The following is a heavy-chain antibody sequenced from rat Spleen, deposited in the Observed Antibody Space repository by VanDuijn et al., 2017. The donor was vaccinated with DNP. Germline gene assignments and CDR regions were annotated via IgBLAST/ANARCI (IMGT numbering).Heavy chain of an antibody. CDR3: TRGSEFVLDY. J-gene: IGHJ2*01. V-gene: IGHV5-31*01. Sequence: EVQLVESGGDLVQPGRSLKLSCVGSGFTFNNYWMMWIRRVPGKGLEWVASIIGGGGSTYYSDSVKGRFTISRDNAKDTLYLQMNSLRSEDTATYYCTRGSEFVLDYWGQGVMVTVSS. D-gene: IGHD1-11*01. CDR1: GFTFNNYW. CDR2: IIGGGGST.